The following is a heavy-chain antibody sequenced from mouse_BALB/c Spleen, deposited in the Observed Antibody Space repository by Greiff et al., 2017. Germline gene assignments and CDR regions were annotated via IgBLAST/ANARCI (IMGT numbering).Heavy chain of an antibody. CDR2: IDPANGNT. CDR1: GFNIKDTY. V-gene: IGHV14-3*02. J-gene: IGHJ4*01. D-gene: IGHD1-2*01. CDR3: ARSQYYGYYAMDY. Sequence: EVQLQQSGAELVKPGASVKLSCTASGFNIKDTYMHWVKQRPEQGLEWIGRIDPANGNTKYDPKFQGKATITADTSSNTAYLQLSSLTSEDTAVYYCARSQYYGYYAMDYWGQGTSVTVSS.